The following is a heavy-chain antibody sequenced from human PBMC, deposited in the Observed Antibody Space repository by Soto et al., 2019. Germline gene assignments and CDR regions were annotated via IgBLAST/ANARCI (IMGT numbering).Heavy chain of an antibody. D-gene: IGHD4-17*01. CDR1: GGSLSGNC. CDR3: ARGLRWTRTLDF. V-gene: IGHV4-34*01. J-gene: IGHJ4*02. Sequence: QVQLQQWGAGLVKPSGTLSLICAVSGGSLSGNCWSWVRQTPGKGPEWIGEITHSGTTNYNPSLKSRVAISVDAPKNEFSLELTSVTPADTATYFCARGLRWTRTLDFWGRGILVSVSS. CDR2: ITHSGTT.